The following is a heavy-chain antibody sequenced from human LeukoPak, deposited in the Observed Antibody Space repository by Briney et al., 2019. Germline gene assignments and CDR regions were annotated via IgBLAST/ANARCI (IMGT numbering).Heavy chain of an antibody. V-gene: IGHV5-51*01. CDR2: VYPGDSDT. CDR1: GYTFISYW. CDR3: ASGDSGAFDI. D-gene: IGHD3-3*01. Sequence: GESLKISCKGSGYTFISYWIGWVRQMPRKGLEWMGIVYPGDSDTRYSPSFRGQVTISADKSINTAYLQWSSLKASDTAMYYCASGDSGAFDIWGQGTMVAVSS. J-gene: IGHJ3*02.